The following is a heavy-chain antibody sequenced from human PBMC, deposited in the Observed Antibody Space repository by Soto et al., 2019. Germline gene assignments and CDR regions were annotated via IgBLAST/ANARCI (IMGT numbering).Heavy chain of an antibody. D-gene: IGHD3-3*01. CDR3: ARTYYDFWSGHNWFDP. J-gene: IGHJ5*02. CDR2: ISSSSSYI. Sequence: PGGSLRLSCAASGFTFSSYSMNWVRQAPGKGLEWVSSISSSSSYIYYADSVKGRFTISRDNAKNSPYLQMSSLRAEDTAVYYCARTYYDFWSGHNWFDPWGQGTLVTVSS. CDR1: GFTFSSYS. V-gene: IGHV3-21*01.